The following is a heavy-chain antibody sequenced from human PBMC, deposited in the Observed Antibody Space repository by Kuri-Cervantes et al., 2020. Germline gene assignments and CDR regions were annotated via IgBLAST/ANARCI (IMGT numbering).Heavy chain of an antibody. CDR3: ARERPYYYYGMDV. J-gene: IGHJ6*02. CDR2: IWYDGSNK. Sequence: GESLKISCAASGFTFSSYGMHWVRQAPGKGLEWVAVIWYDGSNKYYADSVKGRFTISRDNSKNTLYLQMDSLRAEDTAVYYCARERPYYYYGMDVWGQGTTVTVSS. CDR1: GFTFSSYG. V-gene: IGHV3-33*01.